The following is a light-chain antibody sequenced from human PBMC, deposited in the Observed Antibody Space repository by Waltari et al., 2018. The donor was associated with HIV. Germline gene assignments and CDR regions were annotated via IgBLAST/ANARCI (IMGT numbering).Light chain of an antibody. J-gene: IGLJ2*01. V-gene: IGLV1-47*01. Sequence: QSVLTQTPSASGTPGQRVTISCSGSTSDIGNHYVYWFQQFPGTPPKVLIYKNDQRPSGVSDRFSASKSGTSASLAISGLRTEDESDFYCAAWDDIRSGWIFGGGTKLTVL. CDR1: TSDIGNHY. CDR3: AAWDDIRSGWI. CDR2: KND.